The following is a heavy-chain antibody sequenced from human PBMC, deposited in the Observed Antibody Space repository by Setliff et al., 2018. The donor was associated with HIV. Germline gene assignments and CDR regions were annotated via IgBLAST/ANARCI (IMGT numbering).Heavy chain of an antibody. J-gene: IGHJ4*02. CDR3: AREYGDLFYFYY. Sequence: LSLTCAVSGGSINSYNWWSWVRRSPGTGLEWSGKIYHNGSTNYNPSLKSRVTISVDKSKNQFPLNLSSVTAADPAMYYCAREYGDLFYFYYWGQGTLVTVSS. CDR1: GGSINSYNW. V-gene: IGHV4-4*02. D-gene: IGHD4-17*01. CDR2: IYHNGST.